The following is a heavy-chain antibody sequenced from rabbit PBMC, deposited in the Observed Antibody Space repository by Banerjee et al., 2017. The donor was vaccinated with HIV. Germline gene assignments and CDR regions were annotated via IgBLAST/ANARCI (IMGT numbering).Heavy chain of an antibody. V-gene: IGHV1S45*01. CDR1: GFSFSNKYV. Sequence: QLEESGGGLVKPGGTLTLTCTASGFSFSNKYVMCWVRQAPGKGLELIACIYTSSGSTCYASWVNGRFTIFKSSSTTVTLQMTSLTGADTATYFCARYPGGSMDLWGQGTLVTVS. D-gene: IGHD7-1*01. CDR3: ARYPGGSMDL. J-gene: IGHJ3*01. CDR2: IYTSSGST.